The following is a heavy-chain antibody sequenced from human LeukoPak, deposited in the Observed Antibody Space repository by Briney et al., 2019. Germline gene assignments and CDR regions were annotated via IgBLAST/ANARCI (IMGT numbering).Heavy chain of an antibody. CDR1: GGSISSYY. Sequence: PSETLSLTCTVSGGSISSYYWSWIRQPPGKGLEWIGYIYYSGSTNYNPSLKSRVTISVDTSKNQFSLKLSSVTAADTAVYYCATRITIFGVDAFDLWGRGTLVTVSS. D-gene: IGHD3-3*01. CDR3: ATRITIFGVDAFDL. V-gene: IGHV4-59*12. CDR2: IYYSGST. J-gene: IGHJ2*01.